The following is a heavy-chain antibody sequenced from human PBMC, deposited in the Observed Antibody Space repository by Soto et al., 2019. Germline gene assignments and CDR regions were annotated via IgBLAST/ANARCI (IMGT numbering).Heavy chain of an antibody. CDR3: ARRGSGSYYDY. CDR1: GFTFSSYA. V-gene: IGHV3-23*01. D-gene: IGHD1-26*01. J-gene: IGHJ4*02. CDR2: ISGSGGST. Sequence: GGSLRLSCAASGFTFSSYAMKWVRQAPGKGLEWVSAISGSGGSTYYADSVKGRFIISRDNSKNTLYLQMNSLRADDTAVYYCARRGSGSYYDYWGQGTLVTVSS.